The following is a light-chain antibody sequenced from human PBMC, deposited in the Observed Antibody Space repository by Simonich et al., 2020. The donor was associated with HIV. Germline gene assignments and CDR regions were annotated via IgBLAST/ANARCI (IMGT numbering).Light chain of an antibody. CDR1: SHRKYF. J-gene: IGLJ3*02. V-gene: IGLV3-19*01. Sequence: SSELTQDPVVSVALGQTVRITCRGDSHRKYFTNWYQQKPGQAPVLVIYGKTNRPSGIPDRFSGSSSQNTASASLTITGAQAEDEADYYCNSRDRSGNIWVFGGGTKLTVV. CDR3: NSRDRSGNIWV. CDR2: GKT.